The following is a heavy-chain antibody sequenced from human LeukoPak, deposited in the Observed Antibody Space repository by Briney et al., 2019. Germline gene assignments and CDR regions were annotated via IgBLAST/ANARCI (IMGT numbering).Heavy chain of an antibody. V-gene: IGHV3-21*01. CDR2: ISSSSSYI. D-gene: IGHD3-22*01. CDR1: GFTFSNYS. Sequence: GGSLRLSCAASGFTFSNYSMNWVRQAPGKGLEWVSSISSSSSYIYYADSVKGRFTISRDNAKNSLYLQMNSLRAEDTAVYYCARDLGYYYDSSVNWFDPWGQGTLVTVSS. CDR3: ARDLGYYYDSSVNWFDP. J-gene: IGHJ5*02.